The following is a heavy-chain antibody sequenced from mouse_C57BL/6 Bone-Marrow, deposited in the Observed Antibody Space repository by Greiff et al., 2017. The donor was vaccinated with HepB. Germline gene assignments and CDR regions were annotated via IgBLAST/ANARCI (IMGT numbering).Heavy chain of an antibody. J-gene: IGHJ3*01. D-gene: IGHD1-1*01. Sequence: QVQLQQSGAELVRPGASVKLSCKASGYTFTDYYINWVKQRPGQGLEWIARIYPGSGNTYYNEKFKGKATLTAEKSSSTAYMQLSSLTSEDSAVYFCARSGYYGPFAYWDQGTLVTVSA. CDR2: IYPGSGNT. CDR1: GYTFTDYY. V-gene: IGHV1-76*01. CDR3: ARSGYYGPFAY.